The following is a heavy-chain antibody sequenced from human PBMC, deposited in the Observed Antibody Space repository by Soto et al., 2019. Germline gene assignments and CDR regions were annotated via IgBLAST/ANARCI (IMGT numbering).Heavy chain of an antibody. Sequence: PSETLSLTCTVSGGSISSSSYYWGWIRQPPGKGLGWIGSIYYSGSTYYNPSLKSRVTISVDTSKNQFSLKLSSVTAADTAVYYCARATFGQLERRGFDYWGQGTLVTVS. CDR2: IYYSGST. J-gene: IGHJ4*02. CDR1: GGSISSSSYY. V-gene: IGHV4-39*07. CDR3: ARATFGQLERRGFDY. D-gene: IGHD1-1*01.